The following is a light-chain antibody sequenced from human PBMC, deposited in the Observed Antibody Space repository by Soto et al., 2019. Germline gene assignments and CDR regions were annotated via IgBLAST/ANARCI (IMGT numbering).Light chain of an antibody. J-gene: IGLJ1*01. Sequence: QSALTQPPSASGSPGQSVTISCTGTSSDIGAYIYVSWYQQHPGKAPKLMISEVSRRPSGVPGRFSGSKSGNTASLTVSGLQADDEANYYCSSYAGSNNFVFGTGTKVTVL. CDR3: SSYAGSNNFV. CDR1: SSDIGAYIY. CDR2: EVS. V-gene: IGLV2-8*01.